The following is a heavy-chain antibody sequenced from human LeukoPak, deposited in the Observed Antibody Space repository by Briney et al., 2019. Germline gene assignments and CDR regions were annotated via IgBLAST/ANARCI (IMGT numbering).Heavy chain of an antibody. CDR3: ARLSPPIASFCSGGTCYSGGFDP. Sequence: ASVKVSCKASGYTFTSYGITWVRQAPGQGLEWLGWITTYNGNTYYAQNFQGRVTMTADTSTSTAYMEVRSLRSDDTAVYYCARLSPPIASFCSGGTCYSGGFDPWGQGTLVTVSS. J-gene: IGHJ5*02. CDR2: ITTYNGNT. D-gene: IGHD2-15*01. V-gene: IGHV1-18*01. CDR1: GYTFTSYG.